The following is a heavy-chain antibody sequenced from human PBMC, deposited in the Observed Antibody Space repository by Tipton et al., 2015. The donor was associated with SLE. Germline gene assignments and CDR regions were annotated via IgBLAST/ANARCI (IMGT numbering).Heavy chain of an antibody. D-gene: IGHD3-3*01. CDR1: GGSISSGGYS. CDR2: INHSGST. J-gene: IGHJ6*03. V-gene: IGHV4-30-2*01. Sequence: TLSLTCAVSGGSISSGGYSWSWIRQPPGKGLEWIGEINHSGSTNYNPSLKSRVTISVDTSKNQFSLKLSSVTAADTAVYYCAREWVGKLEWSIRGYYYYMDVWGKGTTVTVSS. CDR3: AREWVGKLEWSIRGYYYYMDV.